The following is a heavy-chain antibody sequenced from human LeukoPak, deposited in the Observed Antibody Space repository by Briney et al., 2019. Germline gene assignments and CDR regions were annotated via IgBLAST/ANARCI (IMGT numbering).Heavy chain of an antibody. D-gene: IGHD5-24*01. CDR1: GFTFSSYW. J-gene: IGHJ4*02. V-gene: IGHV3-74*01. CDR2: INPDGSTT. CDR3: ARGDGYNLIDH. Sequence: GGSLRLSCAASGFTFSSYWMHWARQAPGKGLVWVSRINPDGSTTRYADSVKGRFTTSRDNAKNTLYLQMNSLRAEDTAVYYCARGDGYNLIDHWGQGTLVTVSS.